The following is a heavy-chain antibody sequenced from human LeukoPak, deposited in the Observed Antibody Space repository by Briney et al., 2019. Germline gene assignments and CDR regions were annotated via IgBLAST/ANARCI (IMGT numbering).Heavy chain of an antibody. V-gene: IGHV3-48*01. CDR1: GFTFNDFS. CDR3: ARDRIAARFFDY. CDR2: LSTTGAAT. D-gene: IGHD6-6*01. J-gene: IGHJ4*02. Sequence: GGSLRLSCEASGFTFNDFSMNWVRQAPGEGLEWVSTLSTTGAATYYADSVKGRFTISRDNAKNSLYLQMNSLRAEDTAVYYCARDRIAARFFDYWGQGTLVTVSS.